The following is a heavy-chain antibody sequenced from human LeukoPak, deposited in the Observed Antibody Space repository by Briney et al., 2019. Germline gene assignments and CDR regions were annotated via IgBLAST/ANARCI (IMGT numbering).Heavy chain of an antibody. CDR3: ARDNSVGTNAWWFDP. D-gene: IGHD4-23*01. J-gene: IGHJ5*02. CDR1: GYTSTSYY. CDR2: INPSGGST. Sequence: GASVKVSCKASGYTSTSYYMHWVRQAPGQGLEWMGIINPSGGSTSYAQKFQGRVTMTRDMSTSTDYMELSSLRSEDTAVYYCARDNSVGTNAWWFDPWGQGTLVTVSS. V-gene: IGHV1-46*01.